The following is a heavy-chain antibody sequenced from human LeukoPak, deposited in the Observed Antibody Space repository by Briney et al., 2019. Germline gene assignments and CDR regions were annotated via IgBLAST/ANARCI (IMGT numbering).Heavy chain of an antibody. D-gene: IGHD3-16*01. CDR1: GFTFSTYA. V-gene: IGHV3-23*01. J-gene: IGHJ6*03. CDR3: ARYWGSRYYYYYMDV. Sequence: PGGSLRLSCAASGFTFSTYAMTWVRQAPGKGLEWVSLISGTGGSTYYADSVKGRFTISRDNSKNTLYLQMNSLRAEDTAVYYCARYWGSRYYYYYMDVWGKGTTVTVSS. CDR2: ISGTGGST.